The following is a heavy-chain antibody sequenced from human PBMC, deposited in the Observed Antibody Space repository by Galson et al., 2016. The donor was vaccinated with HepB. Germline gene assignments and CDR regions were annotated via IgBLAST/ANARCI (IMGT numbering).Heavy chain of an antibody. Sequence: SLRLSCATSGFSITTAWMSWVRQAPGKGLEWVGRIKSKIDGGTIDYAAPVKGRFTISRDESKNTIYLQVKSLKTEDTAVYYCTTGPKWLRRDYYYGMDDWGQGTTVTASS. V-gene: IGHV3-15*01. CDR3: TTGPKWLRRDYYYGMDD. CDR2: IKSKIDGGTI. J-gene: IGHJ6*02. CDR1: GFSITTAW. D-gene: IGHD5-12*01.